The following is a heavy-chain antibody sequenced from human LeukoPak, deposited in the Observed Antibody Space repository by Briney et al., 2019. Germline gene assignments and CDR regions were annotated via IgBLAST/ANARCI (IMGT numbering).Heavy chain of an antibody. J-gene: IGHJ6*02. CDR2: INPNSGGT. V-gene: IGHV1-2*02. Sequence: GASVKVSCKASGYTFTGYYMHWVRQAPGQGLEWMGWINPNSGGTNYAQKFQGRVTMTRDTSISTAYMELSRLRSDDTAVYYCARESYDSSGYYYYYYYGMDVWGQGTTVTVSS. CDR1: GYTFTGYY. D-gene: IGHD3-22*01. CDR3: ARESYDSSGYYYYYYYGMDV.